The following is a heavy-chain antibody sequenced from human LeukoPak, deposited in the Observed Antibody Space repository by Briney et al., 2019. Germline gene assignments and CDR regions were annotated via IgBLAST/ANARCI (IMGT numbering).Heavy chain of an antibody. D-gene: IGHD5/OR15-5a*01. V-gene: IGHV3-23*01. Sequence: GGSLRLSCAASGFTFTSYAMSWVRQAPRKGLEWVSAISGSGGSTYYADSVKGGFTISRDNAKHSLYLQLNSLRAEDTAVYYCAREGTVYGDAFDIWGQGTMVTVSS. J-gene: IGHJ3*02. CDR1: GFTFTSYA. CDR3: AREGTVYGDAFDI. CDR2: ISGSGGST.